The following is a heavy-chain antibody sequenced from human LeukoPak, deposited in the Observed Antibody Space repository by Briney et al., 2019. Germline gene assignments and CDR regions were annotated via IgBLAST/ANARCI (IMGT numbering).Heavy chain of an antibody. V-gene: IGHV3-11*01. CDR1: GFTFSDYY. Sequence: KPGGSLRLSCAASGFTFSDYYMSWIRQAPGKGLEWVSYISSSGSTIYYADSVKGRFTISRDNAKNSLYLQMNSLRAEDTAVYYCARDSGSYYYGSGSYFDLGFYYYLDVWGKGTTVTVSS. D-gene: IGHD3-10*01. J-gene: IGHJ6*03. CDR2: ISSSGSTI. CDR3: ARDSGSYYYGSGSYFDLGFYYYLDV.